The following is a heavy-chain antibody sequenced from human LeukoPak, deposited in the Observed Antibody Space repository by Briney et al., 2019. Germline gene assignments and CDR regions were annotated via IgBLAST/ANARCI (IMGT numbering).Heavy chain of an antibody. CDR2: ISYDGSNK. CDR3: AKDAIIQQWPALYYYYGMDV. CDR1: GFTFSSYG. V-gene: IGHV3-30*18. Sequence: GGSLRLSCAASGFTFSSYGMHWVRQAPGKGLEWVAVISYDGSNKYYADSVKGRFTTSRDNSKNTLYLQMNSLRAEDTAVYYCAKDAIIQQWPALYYYYGMDVWGQGTTVTVSS. J-gene: IGHJ6*02. D-gene: IGHD6-19*01.